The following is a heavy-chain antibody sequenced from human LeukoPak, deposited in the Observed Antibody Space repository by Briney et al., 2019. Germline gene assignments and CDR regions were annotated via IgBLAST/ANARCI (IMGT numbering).Heavy chain of an antibody. D-gene: IGHD3-16*01. CDR3: ARHYGP. CDR2: IYDSGST. J-gene: IGHJ5*02. Sequence: SETLSLTCAVYGGSFSGYYWSWIRQPPGKGLEWIGSIYDSGSTYYDPSLKSRVTISVDTSKNQFSLKLNSVTAADTAVYYCARHYGPWGQGTLVTVSS. V-gene: IGHV4-34*01. CDR1: GGSFSGYY.